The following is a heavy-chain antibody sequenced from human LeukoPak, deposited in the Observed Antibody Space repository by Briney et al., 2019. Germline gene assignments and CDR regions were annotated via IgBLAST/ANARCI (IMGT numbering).Heavy chain of an antibody. CDR1: GSTFTSYY. Sequence: GASAKVSCTASGSTFTSYYMHWGRQAPGQGLEWMGIIDPSGGSTTYAQQFQGRVTMTRDTSTSTVYMELSSLRSEDTAVYYCARGGIFDFWGQGNLVNVSS. D-gene: IGHD3-10*01. CDR2: IDPSGGST. CDR3: ARGGIFDF. J-gene: IGHJ5*01. V-gene: IGHV1-46*01.